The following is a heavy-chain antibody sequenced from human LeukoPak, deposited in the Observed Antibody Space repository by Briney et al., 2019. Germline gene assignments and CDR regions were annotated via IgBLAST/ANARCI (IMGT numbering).Heavy chain of an antibody. CDR3: AVDRRQGPTVTTFSPFDF. V-gene: IGHV3-48*04. CDR1: GFTFSDYN. CDR2: ISKTTRTI. D-gene: IGHD4-17*01. Sequence: GGSLRLSCAASGFTFSDYNMNWVRQAPGKGLEWVSYISKTTRTIHYADSVTGRFTISRDNAKNSLYLQMSSLRVEDTAVYYCAVDRRQGPTVTTFSPFDFWGQGTLVTVSS. J-gene: IGHJ4*02.